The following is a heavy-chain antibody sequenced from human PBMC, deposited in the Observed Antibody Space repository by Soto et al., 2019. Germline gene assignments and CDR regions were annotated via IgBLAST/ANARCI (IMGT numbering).Heavy chain of an antibody. CDR2: ISSSSSYI. CDR1: GFTFSSYS. D-gene: IGHD5-12*01. J-gene: IGHJ4*02. V-gene: IGHV3-21*01. CDR3: ARDPPDGYNYYFDY. Sequence: EVQLVESGGGLVKPGGSLRLSCAASGFTFSSYSMNWVRQAPGKGLEWVSSISSSSSYIYYADSVKGRFTISRDNAKNSLYLQMNSLRAEDTAVYYCARDPPDGYNYYFDYWGQGTLVTVSS.